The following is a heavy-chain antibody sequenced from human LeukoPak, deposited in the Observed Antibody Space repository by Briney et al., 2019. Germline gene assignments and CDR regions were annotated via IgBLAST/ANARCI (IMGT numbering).Heavy chain of an antibody. D-gene: IGHD6-6*01. CDR3: ARQEGWQLYHFDY. J-gene: IGHJ4*02. CDR1: GYSITNHW. CDR2: IYPGDSVT. V-gene: IGHV5-51*01. Sequence: GASLLICCEGSGYSITNHWIGWGRPIAGKRVELLGIIYPGDSVTRYSPSFQGQVTFSADKSISTAYLQWSSLKASDTAMYYCARQEGWQLYHFDYWGQGALVTVSS.